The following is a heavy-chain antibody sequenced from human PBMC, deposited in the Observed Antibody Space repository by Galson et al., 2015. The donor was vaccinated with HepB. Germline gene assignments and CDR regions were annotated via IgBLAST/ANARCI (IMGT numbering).Heavy chain of an antibody. CDR3: AKDPMGINDFWSGTEFDY. CDR1: GFTFSSYA. D-gene: IGHD3-3*01. J-gene: IGHJ4*02. V-gene: IGHV3-23*01. CDR2: ITGSGGST. Sequence: SLRLSCAASGFTFSSYAMSWVRQAPGKGLEWVSAITGSGGSTYYADSVKGRFTISRDNSKNTLYLQMNSLRAEDTAVYYCAKDPMGINDFWSGTEFDYWGQGTLVTVSS.